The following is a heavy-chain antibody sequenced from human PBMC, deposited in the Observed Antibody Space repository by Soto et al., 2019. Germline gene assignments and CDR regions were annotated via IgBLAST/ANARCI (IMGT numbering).Heavy chain of an antibody. J-gene: IGHJ4*02. CDR3: ARDFGDYSFFFDY. V-gene: IGHV4-59*11. CDR1: GGSISSHS. D-gene: IGHD4-17*01. CDR2: VYSSGST. Sequence: PSETLSLTCTVSGGSISSHSWNWIRQPPGRGLEWIGYVYSSGSTNYNPSLESRASISVDRSKNQFSLHLRSVTTADTAIYYCARDFGDYSFFFDYWGQGNLVTVSS.